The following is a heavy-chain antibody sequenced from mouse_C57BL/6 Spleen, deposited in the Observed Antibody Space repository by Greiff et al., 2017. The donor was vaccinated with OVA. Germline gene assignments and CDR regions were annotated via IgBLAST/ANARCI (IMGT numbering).Heavy chain of an antibody. D-gene: IGHD1-1*01. J-gene: IGHJ2*01. CDR1: GYTFTDYY. Sequence: VQLQQSGAELVRPGASVKLSCKASGYTFTDYYINWVKQRPGQGLEWIARIYPGSGNTYYNEKFKGKATLTAEKSSSTAYMQLSSLTSEDSAVYFCARCYYYGSSHSFDYWGQGTTLTVSS. V-gene: IGHV1-76*01. CDR2: IYPGSGNT. CDR3: ARCYYYGSSHSFDY.